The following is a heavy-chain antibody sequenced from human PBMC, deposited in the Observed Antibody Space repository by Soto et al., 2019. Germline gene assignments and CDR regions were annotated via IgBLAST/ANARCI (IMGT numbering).Heavy chain of an antibody. J-gene: IGHJ4*02. Sequence: GGSMRLCCAACGFTLTNYWMHWVRQAPEKGLVWVARVDNEGIYTSYADSVKGRFTISRDNAKNTLYLQMNDLRVEDTAVYYCGSVFEYGGQGSLVTVSS. CDR2: VDNEGIYT. CDR1: GFTLTNYW. V-gene: IGHV3-74*01. CDR3: GSVFEY.